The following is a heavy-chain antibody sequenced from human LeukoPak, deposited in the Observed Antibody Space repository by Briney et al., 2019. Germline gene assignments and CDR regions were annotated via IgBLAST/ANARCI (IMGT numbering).Heavy chain of an antibody. V-gene: IGHV4-38-2*01. CDR2: IHHSGNT. CDR1: GYSITSGYY. J-gene: IGHJ4*02. Sequence: SETLSLTCAVSGYSITSGYYWGWIRQSPGKELEWIGSIHHSGNTYYNPSLKSRVTISVDTSKNQFFLKLSSVTAADTAMYYCARAMSYSQHFFDYWGQETLVTVSS. CDR3: ARAMSYSQHFFDY. D-gene: IGHD2-15*01.